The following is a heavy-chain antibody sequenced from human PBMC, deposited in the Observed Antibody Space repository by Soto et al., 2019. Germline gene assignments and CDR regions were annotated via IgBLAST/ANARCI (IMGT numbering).Heavy chain of an antibody. J-gene: IGHJ4*02. CDR3: ARDHSGRVAVAGTGFDY. D-gene: IGHD6-19*01. CDR1: GYTFTSYY. V-gene: IGHV1-46*03. CDR2: INPSGGST. Sequence: PGGSLRLSCAASGYTFTSYYMHWVRQAPGQGLEWMGIINPSGGSTSYAQKFQGRVTMTRDTSMSTVYMELSSLRSEDTAVYYCARDHSGRVAVAGTGFDYWGQGTLVTVSS.